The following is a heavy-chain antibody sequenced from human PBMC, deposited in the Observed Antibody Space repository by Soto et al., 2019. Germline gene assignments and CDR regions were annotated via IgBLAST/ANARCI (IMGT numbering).Heavy chain of an antibody. J-gene: IGHJ6*02. V-gene: IGHV3-21*01. CDR2: ISSSSSYI. Sequence: GGSLRLSCAASGFTFSSYSMNWVRQAPGKGLEWVSSISSSSSYIYYADSVKGRFTISRDNAKNSLYLQMSSLRAEDTAVYYCARDKTYGSGSYAYGMDVWGQGTTVTVSS. CDR1: GFTFSSYS. D-gene: IGHD3-10*01. CDR3: ARDKTYGSGSYAYGMDV.